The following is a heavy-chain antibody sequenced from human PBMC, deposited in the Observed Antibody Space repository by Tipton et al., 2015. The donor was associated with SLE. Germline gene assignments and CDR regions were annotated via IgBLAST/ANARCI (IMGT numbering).Heavy chain of an antibody. CDR2: IYYSGST. CDR1: GGSISSYY. V-gene: IGHV4-59*01. J-gene: IGHJ3*02. Sequence: TLSLTCTVSGGSISSYYWSWIRQPPGKGLEWIGYIYYSGSTNYNPSLKSRVTISVDTSKNQFSLKLSSVTAADTAVYYCAREGRYGSGSYYLDIWGQGTTVTVSS. CDR3: AREGRYGSGSYYLDI. D-gene: IGHD3-10*01.